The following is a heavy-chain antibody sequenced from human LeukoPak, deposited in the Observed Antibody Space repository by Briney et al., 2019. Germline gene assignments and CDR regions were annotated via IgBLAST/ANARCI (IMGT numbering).Heavy chain of an antibody. CDR3: AHSGYFDTSGPLPPDY. CDR2: IYWDDDK. CDR1: GFSLSTSGVG. J-gene: IGHJ4*02. D-gene: IGHD3-22*01. V-gene: IGHV2-5*02. Sequence: SGPTLVNPTQTLTLTCTFSGFSLSTSGVGVGWIRQPPGKALEWLALIYWDDDKRYSPSLESRLTLTKDTSKNQVVLTMTNMDPVDTATYDSAHSGYFDTSGPLPPDYWGQGTLVTVSS.